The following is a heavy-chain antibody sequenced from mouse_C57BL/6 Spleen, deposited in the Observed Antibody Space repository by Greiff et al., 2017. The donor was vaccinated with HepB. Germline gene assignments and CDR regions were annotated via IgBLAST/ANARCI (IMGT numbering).Heavy chain of an antibody. CDR2: INPNNGGT. Sequence: VQLKESGPELVKPGASVRMSCKASGYTFTDYNMHWVKQSHGKSLEWIGYINPNNGGTSYNQKFKGKATLTVNKSSSTAYMELRSLTSEDSAVYYCAREGLDWFAYWGQGTLVTVSA. J-gene: IGHJ3*01. D-gene: IGHD2-13*01. CDR1: GYTFTDYN. CDR3: AREGLDWFAY. V-gene: IGHV1-22*01.